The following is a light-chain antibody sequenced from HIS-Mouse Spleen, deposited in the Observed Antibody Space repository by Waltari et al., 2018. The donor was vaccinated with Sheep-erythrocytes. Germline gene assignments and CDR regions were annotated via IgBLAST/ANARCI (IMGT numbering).Light chain of an antibody. V-gene: IGKV3-20*01. CDR1: QSVSSSY. CDR3: QQYGSSLRT. J-gene: IGKJ1*01. Sequence: EIVLTQSPGTLSLSPGDRATLSCRASQSVSSSYLAWYQQKPGQAPRLLIYGASSRATGITDRFSGSGSGTDFTLTISRLEPEDFAVYYCQQYGSSLRTFGQGTKVEIK. CDR2: GAS.